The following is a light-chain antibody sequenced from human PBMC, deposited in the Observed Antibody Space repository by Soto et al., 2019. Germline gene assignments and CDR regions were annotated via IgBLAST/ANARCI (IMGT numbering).Light chain of an antibody. Sequence: QSALTQPASVSGSPGQSITISCTGTSSDVGGYNYVSWYQQHPGKAPKLMIYDVSNRPSGVSNRFSGSKSGNTASLTISGLQAEDEADYYCRSYTSRSTLVVFGGGTKLTVL. V-gene: IGLV2-14*01. CDR1: SSDVGGYNY. J-gene: IGLJ2*01. CDR3: RSYTSRSTLVV. CDR2: DVS.